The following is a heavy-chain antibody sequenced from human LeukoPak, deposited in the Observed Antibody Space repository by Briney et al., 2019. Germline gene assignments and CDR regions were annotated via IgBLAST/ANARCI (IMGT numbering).Heavy chain of an antibody. CDR2: IGAGGTFT. CDR1: GFTFSSYA. Sequence: PGGSLRLSCTASGFTFSSYAMNWVRQAPGKGLEWVSGIGAGGTFTYYADSVKGRFTIFRDNSRNTLYLQMNSLRADDTAVYYCAKDWPSEWQQLPDYDAVDVWGQGTMVTVSS. V-gene: IGHV3-23*01. D-gene: IGHD6-13*01. J-gene: IGHJ3*01. CDR3: AKDWPSEWQQLPDYDAVDV.